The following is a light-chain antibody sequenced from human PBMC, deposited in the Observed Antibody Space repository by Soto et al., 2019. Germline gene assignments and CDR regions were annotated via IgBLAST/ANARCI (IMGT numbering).Light chain of an antibody. J-gene: IGKJ4*01. CDR3: QQFNSYPPLLT. CDR1: QGISSA. Sequence: AIQLTQSPSSLSASVGDRVTITCRASQGISSALAWYQQKPWKAPKLLIYDASSLESGVPSRFSGSGSGTDFTLTISSLQPEDFATYYCQQFNSYPPLLTFGGGTKVEIK. CDR2: DAS. V-gene: IGKV1-13*02.